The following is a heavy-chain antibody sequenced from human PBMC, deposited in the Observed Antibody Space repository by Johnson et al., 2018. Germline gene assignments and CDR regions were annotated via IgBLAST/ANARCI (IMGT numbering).Heavy chain of an antibody. Sequence: QVQLVQSGGGLVKPGGSLRLACSASGFTFSDYYMIWIRQAPGKGLEWVSYIGSSGTTIYYADSVEGRFTISRDNAKNSLYLQRNSLRAEDTALYHCARKLGYCSSTSCYHAFDIWGQGTMVTVSS. V-gene: IGHV3-11*01. CDR1: GFTFSDYY. CDR2: IGSSGTTI. CDR3: ARKLGYCSSTSCYHAFDI. J-gene: IGHJ3*02. D-gene: IGHD2-2*01.